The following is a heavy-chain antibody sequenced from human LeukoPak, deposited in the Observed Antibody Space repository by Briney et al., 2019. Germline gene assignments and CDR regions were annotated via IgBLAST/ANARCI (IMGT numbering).Heavy chain of an antibody. CDR1: GGSISSGDYY. D-gene: IGHD5-18*01. Sequence: KSSETLSLTCTVSGGSISSGDYYWSWIRRPPGKGLEWIGYIYYSGSTYYNPSLKSRVTISVDTSKNQFSLKLSSVTAADTAVYYCARETISYGAFLFDYWGQGTLVTVSS. J-gene: IGHJ4*02. CDR2: IYYSGST. V-gene: IGHV4-30-4*01. CDR3: ARETISYGAFLFDY.